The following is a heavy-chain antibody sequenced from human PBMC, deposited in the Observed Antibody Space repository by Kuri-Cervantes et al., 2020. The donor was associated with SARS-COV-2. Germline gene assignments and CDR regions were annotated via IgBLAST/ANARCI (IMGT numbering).Heavy chain of an antibody. Sequence: ASVKVSCKASGYTFTSYGISWVRQAPGQGLEWMGWISAYNGNTNYAQKFQGRVTITADKSTSTAYMELSSLRSEDTAVYYCARSYCTNGVCYMTAFDYWGQGTLVTVSS. V-gene: IGHV1-18*04. D-gene: IGHD2-8*01. J-gene: IGHJ4*02. CDR1: GYTFTSYG. CDR2: ISAYNGNT. CDR3: ARSYCTNGVCYMTAFDY.